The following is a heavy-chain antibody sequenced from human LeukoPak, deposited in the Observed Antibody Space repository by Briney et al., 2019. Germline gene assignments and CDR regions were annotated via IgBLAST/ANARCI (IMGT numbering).Heavy chain of an antibody. D-gene: IGHD3-9*01. CDR2: INPNSGGT. J-gene: IGHJ5*02. V-gene: IGHV1-2*02. Sequence: ASVKVSCKASGYTFTGYYMHWVRQAPGQGLEWMGWINPNSGGTNYAQKFQGRVTMTRDTSISTAYMELSRLRSDDTAVYYCARGRYFDWLLRPANWFDPWGQGTLVTVSS. CDR3: ARGRYFDWLLRPANWFDP. CDR1: GYTFTGYY.